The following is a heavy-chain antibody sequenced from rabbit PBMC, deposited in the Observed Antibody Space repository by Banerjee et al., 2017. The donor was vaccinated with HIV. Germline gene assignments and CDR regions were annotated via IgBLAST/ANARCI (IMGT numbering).Heavy chain of an antibody. CDR3: ARWSSSSGYLFKL. V-gene: IGHV1S45*01. D-gene: IGHD1-1*01. J-gene: IGHJ4*01. CDR2: IDIGYGTI. Sequence: QEQLEESGGDLVKPEGSLTLTCTASGFSFSYGCWTCWVRQAPGKGLEWIGYIDIGYGTIYYASWAKGRFTISKTSSTTVTLQMTSLTVADTATYFCARWSSSSGYLFKLWGPGTLVTVS. CDR1: GFSFSYGCW.